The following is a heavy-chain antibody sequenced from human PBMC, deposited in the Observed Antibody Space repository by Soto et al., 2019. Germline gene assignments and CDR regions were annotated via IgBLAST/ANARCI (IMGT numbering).Heavy chain of an antibody. CDR1: GFTFSDYY. J-gene: IGHJ4*02. CDR2: ISSSGSTI. CDR3: ARVEIGPQQLVGPADY. Sequence: GGSLRLSCAASGFTFSDYYMSWIRQAPGKGLEWVSYISSSGSTIYYADSVKGRFTISRDNAKNSLYLQMNSLRAEDTAVYYCARVEIGPQQLVGPADYWGQGTLVTVSS. D-gene: IGHD6-13*01. V-gene: IGHV3-11*01.